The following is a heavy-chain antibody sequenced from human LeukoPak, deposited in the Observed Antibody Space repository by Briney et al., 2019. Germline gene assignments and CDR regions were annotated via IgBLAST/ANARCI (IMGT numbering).Heavy chain of an antibody. D-gene: IGHD6-6*01. Sequence: SETLSLTCAVYGGSFSGYYWSWIRQPPGKGLEWIGEINHSGSTNYNPSLKSRVTISVDTSNNQFSLKLTSVTAADTPVYYCARVPGRPSIAPLRRKEEYYFDYWGQGTLVTVSS. V-gene: IGHV4-34*01. CDR3: ARVPGRPSIAPLRRKEEYYFDY. J-gene: IGHJ4*02. CDR2: INHSGST. CDR1: GGSFSGYY.